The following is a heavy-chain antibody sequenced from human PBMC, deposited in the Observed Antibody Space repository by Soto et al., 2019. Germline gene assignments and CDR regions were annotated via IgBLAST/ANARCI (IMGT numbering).Heavy chain of an antibody. CDR1: GFTFSSTG. CDR3: AKDWGIAVAAH. V-gene: IGHV3-30*18. CDR2: ISHDGGNK. D-gene: IGHD6-19*01. J-gene: IGHJ4*02. Sequence: QVQLVESGGVVVQPGGALRLSCAASGFTFSSTGMHWVRQAPGKGLEWVAVISHDGGNKYYGDSVKGRFTISRDNSKNTLYLQMNSLRADDPAVYYCAKDWGIAVAAHWGQGTLVTVSS.